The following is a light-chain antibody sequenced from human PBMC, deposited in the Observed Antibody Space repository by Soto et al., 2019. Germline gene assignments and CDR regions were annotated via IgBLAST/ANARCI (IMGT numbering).Light chain of an antibody. J-gene: IGKJ1*01. Sequence: EIVITQSPATVSVSPGEGATLSCRASQNIRSHLAWYQQKPGQSPRLLMYDASNRANGVPARFSGSGSGTEFTLTISTLRPEDFAVYYCQQFNDWPRTFGQGTKVEIK. CDR2: DAS. CDR1: QNIRSH. CDR3: QQFNDWPRT. V-gene: IGKV3-15*01.